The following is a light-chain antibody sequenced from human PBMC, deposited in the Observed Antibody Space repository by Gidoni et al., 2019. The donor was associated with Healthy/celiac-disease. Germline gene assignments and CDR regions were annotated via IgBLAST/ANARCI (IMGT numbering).Light chain of an antibody. Sequence: IVMTQSPSTLSVSPGESATLSCRASQSVSSNLAWYQQKPGQAPRLLIYGASTRATGIPARFSGSGSGTEFTLTISSLQSEDFAVYYCQQYNNWPPPLTFGHGTKVDIK. J-gene: IGKJ3*01. CDR2: GAS. CDR1: QSVSSN. V-gene: IGKV3-15*01. CDR3: QQYNNWPPPLT.